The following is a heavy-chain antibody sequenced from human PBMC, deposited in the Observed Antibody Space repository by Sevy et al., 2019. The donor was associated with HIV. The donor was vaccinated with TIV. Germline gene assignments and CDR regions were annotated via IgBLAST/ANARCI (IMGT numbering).Heavy chain of an antibody. CDR1: GFSISPYA. Sequence: GGSLRLSCAASGFSISPYAFHWVRQAPGKGLEWVALLSYDGSTRYYADSAKGRFDISKDNSKNTLYLQMNSLRIEDTAIYYCARDAGYSTGWYAGYWGQGTLVTVS. J-gene: IGHJ4*02. D-gene: IGHD6-19*01. CDR2: LSYDGSTR. CDR3: ARDAGYSTGWYAGY. V-gene: IGHV3-30*09.